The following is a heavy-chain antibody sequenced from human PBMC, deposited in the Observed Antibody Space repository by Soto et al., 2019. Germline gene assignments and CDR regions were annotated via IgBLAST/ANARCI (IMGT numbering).Heavy chain of an antibody. CDR2: IYYSGST. D-gene: IGHD1-26*01. V-gene: IGHV4-39*01. CDR1: GGSISSSNYY. J-gene: IGHJ5*02. CDR3: ATQEVGGSYVYTFDP. Sequence: QLQLQESGPGLVKPSETLSLTCTVSGGSISSSNYYWGWIRQPPGKGLEWIGSIYYSGSTYYNPSLTSRVTIFVDASKYPFSLKLSSVTAADTAVYYCATQEVGGSYVYTFDPWGQGTLVTVSS.